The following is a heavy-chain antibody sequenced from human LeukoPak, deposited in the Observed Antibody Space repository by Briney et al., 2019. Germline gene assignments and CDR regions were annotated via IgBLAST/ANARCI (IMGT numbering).Heavy chain of an antibody. CDR1: GFTFSYYS. V-gene: IGHV3-48*01. Sequence: GGSLRLSCAASGFTFSYYSMNWVRQAPGKGLEWVSYISSSSSTIFYAGSVKGRFTISRDNAKNSLYLQMNSLRVEDTAVYYCARDLAPSGWYYFDYWGQGTLVTVSS. CDR3: ARDLAPSGWYYFDY. J-gene: IGHJ4*02. D-gene: IGHD6-19*01. CDR2: ISSSSSTI.